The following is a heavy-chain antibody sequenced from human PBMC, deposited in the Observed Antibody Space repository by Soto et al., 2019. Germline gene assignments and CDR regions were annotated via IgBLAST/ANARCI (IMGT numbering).Heavy chain of an antibody. CDR2: ISGSGGST. D-gene: IGHD1-26*01. Sequence: GGSLRLSCAASGFSFSSYAMRWVRQAPVKGLEWVSAISGSGGSTYYADSVKGRFTISRDNSKNTLYLQMNSLRAEDTAVYYCARRGSGSYYDYWGQGSLVTVSS. J-gene: IGHJ4*02. CDR3: ARRGSGSYYDY. CDR1: GFSFSSYA. V-gene: IGHV3-23*01.